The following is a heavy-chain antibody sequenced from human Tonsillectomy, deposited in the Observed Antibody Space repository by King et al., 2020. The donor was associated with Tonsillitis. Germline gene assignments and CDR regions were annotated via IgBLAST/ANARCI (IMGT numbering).Heavy chain of an antibody. Sequence: VQLVESGGGLVQPGGSLRLSCAASGFTFSSYAMSWVRQAPGKGLEWVSAISGSGGSTYYADSVKGRFTISRDNSKNTLYLQMNSLRAEDTAVYYCAKGWYYDILTGYSTTSFFDYWGQGTLVTVSS. CDR1: GFTFSSYA. V-gene: IGHV3-23*04. D-gene: IGHD3-9*01. J-gene: IGHJ4*02. CDR3: AKGWYYDILTGYSTTSFFDY. CDR2: ISGSGGST.